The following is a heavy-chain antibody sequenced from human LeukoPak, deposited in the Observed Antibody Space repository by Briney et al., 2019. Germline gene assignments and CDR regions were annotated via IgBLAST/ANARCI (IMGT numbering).Heavy chain of an antibody. D-gene: IGHD1-26*01. V-gene: IGHV3-11*06. Sequence: GGSLRLSCAASGFTFSDYYMSWVRQAPGKGLEYISYIGKSGTDIKYADSVRGRFTISRDNAKSSLYLQMNSLRAEDTAVYYCARDRRVGYWGQGTLVTVSS. CDR2: IGKSGTDI. J-gene: IGHJ4*02. CDR1: GFTFSDYY. CDR3: ARDRRVGY.